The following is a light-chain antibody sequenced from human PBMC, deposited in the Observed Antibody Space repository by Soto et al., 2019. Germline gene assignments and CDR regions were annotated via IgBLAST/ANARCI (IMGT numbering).Light chain of an antibody. CDR1: QGISSA. CDR2: DAS. Sequence: AIQLTQSPSSLSASVGDRVTITCRASQGISSALAWYQQKPGKAPKLLIYDASSLESGVPSRFSGSGYGTYFTLTISSLQPEDFATYYCQQFNSYPFTFGPGTKVDIK. CDR3: QQFNSYPFT. J-gene: IGKJ3*01. V-gene: IGKV1-13*02.